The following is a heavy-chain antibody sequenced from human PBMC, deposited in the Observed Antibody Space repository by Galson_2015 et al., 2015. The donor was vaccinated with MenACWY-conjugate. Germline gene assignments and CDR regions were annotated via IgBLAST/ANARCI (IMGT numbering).Heavy chain of an antibody. V-gene: IGHV1-18*01. Sequence: SVKVSCKASGYTFTSYGISWVRQAPGQGLEWMGWISAYNGNTNYAQKLQGRVTMTTDTSTSTAYMELRSLRSEDTAVYYCASTALWDGAFDIWGQGTMVTVSS. D-gene: IGHD2-21*01. CDR1: GYTFTSYG. CDR2: ISAYNGNT. CDR3: ASTALWDGAFDI. J-gene: IGHJ3*02.